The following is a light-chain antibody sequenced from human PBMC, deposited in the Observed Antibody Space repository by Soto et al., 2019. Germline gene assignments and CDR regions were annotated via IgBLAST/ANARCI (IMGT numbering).Light chain of an antibody. CDR1: QSFTSGY. CDR3: QQYDTSPRT. J-gene: IGKJ1*01. Sequence: EIVLTQSPGTLSLSPGERATVSCRASQSFTSGYLAWYQQRRCQAPSLLIYGASRMATGVPDRFSGSESETDFTLTISGLEPEDFAVYYCQQYDTSPRTFGQGTKLEIK. CDR2: GAS. V-gene: IGKV3-20*01.